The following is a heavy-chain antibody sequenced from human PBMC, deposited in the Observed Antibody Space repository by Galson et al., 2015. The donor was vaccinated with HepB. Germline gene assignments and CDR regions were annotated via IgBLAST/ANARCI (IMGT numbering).Heavy chain of an antibody. CDR2: ISYDGSNK. Sequence: FPFSSYDMHWVRQAPGKGLEWVAVISYDGSNKYYADSVKGRFTISRDNSKNTLYLQMNSLRAEDTAVYYCAKDSGKTIFGVVIRRYYYYGMDVWGQGTTVTVSS. CDR1: FPFSSYD. J-gene: IGHJ6*02. D-gene: IGHD3-3*01. CDR3: AKDSGKTIFGVVIRRYYYYGMDV. V-gene: IGHV3-30*18.